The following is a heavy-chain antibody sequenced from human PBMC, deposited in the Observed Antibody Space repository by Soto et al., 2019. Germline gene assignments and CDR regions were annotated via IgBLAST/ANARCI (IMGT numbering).Heavy chain of an antibody. J-gene: IGHJ3*02. V-gene: IGHV4-59*08. Sequence: PSETLSLTCTVSGGSISSYYWSWIRQPPGKGLEWIGYIYYSGSTNYNPSLKSRVTISVDTSKNQFPLKLSSVTAADTAVYYCARPWGCSGGSCYNAFDIWGQGTMVTVSS. CDR3: ARPWGCSGGSCYNAFDI. CDR2: IYYSGST. CDR1: GGSISSYY. D-gene: IGHD2-15*01.